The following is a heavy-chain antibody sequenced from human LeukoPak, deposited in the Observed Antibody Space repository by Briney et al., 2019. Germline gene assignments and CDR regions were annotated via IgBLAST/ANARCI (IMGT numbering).Heavy chain of an antibody. V-gene: IGHV3-64*01. Sequence: AGGSLRLSCAASGFTFSSYAMHWVRQAPGKGLEYVSTISSNGGSTYYANSVKGRFTISRDNSKTTLYLQMGSLRAEDMAVYYCARGSSVSWFDYWGQGTLVTVSS. D-gene: IGHD1-26*01. CDR1: GFTFSSYA. CDR3: ARGSSVSWFDY. CDR2: ISSNGGST. J-gene: IGHJ4*02.